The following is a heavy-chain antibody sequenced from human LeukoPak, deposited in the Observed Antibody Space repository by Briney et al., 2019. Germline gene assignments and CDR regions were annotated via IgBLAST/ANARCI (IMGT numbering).Heavy chain of an antibody. CDR1: GFTFSDYY. Sequence: GGSLRLSCAASGFTFSDYYMSWIRQAPGKGLEWVSYISSSGSTIYYADSVKGRFTISRDNAKNSLYLKMNSLRAEDTAVYYCARVHPVFWSGTSGMDVWGQGTTATVSS. CDR3: ARVHPVFWSGTSGMDV. V-gene: IGHV3-11*04. J-gene: IGHJ6*02. CDR2: ISSSGSTI. D-gene: IGHD3-3*01.